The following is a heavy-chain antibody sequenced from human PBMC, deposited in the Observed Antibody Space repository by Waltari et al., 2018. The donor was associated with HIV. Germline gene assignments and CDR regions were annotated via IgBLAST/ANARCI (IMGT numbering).Heavy chain of an antibody. CDR1: GYTVTSYW. CDR2: IYPGDSDT. J-gene: IGHJ3*02. V-gene: IGHV5-51*01. D-gene: IGHD2-2*01. Sequence: EVQLVQSGAEVKKPGESLKISCKGSGYTVTSYWLGWVRQMPGKGLEWMGIIYPGDSDTTYSPSFQGQVTISADKSISTAYLQWSSLKASDTAMYYCARQDIVVVPDAFDIWGQGTMVTVSS. CDR3: ARQDIVVVPDAFDI.